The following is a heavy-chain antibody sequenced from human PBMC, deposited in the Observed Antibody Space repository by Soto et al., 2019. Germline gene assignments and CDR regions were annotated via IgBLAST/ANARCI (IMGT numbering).Heavy chain of an antibody. CDR3: ARTLYGDNVDY. J-gene: IGHJ4*02. Sequence: ASVKVSCKASGGTFNSYVFNWVRQAPGQGLEWMGWMNPNSGNTGYAQKFQGRVTMTRNTSISTAYMELSSLRSEDTAVYYCARTLYGDNVDYWGQGTLVTVSS. V-gene: IGHV1-8*01. CDR2: MNPNSGNT. CDR1: GGTFNSYV. D-gene: IGHD4-17*01.